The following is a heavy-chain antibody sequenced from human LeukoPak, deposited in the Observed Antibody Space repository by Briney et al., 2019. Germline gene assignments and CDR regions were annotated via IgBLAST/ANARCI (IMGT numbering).Heavy chain of an antibody. D-gene: IGHD3-10*01. CDR3: ARDAYYYGSGSYPVFDY. CDR2: IYYSGST. CDR1: GGSISSYY. Sequence: SETLSLTCTVSGGSISSYYWSWIRQPPGKGLEWIGYIYYSGSTNYNPSLKSRVTISVDTSKNQFSLKLSSVTAADTAVYYCARDAYYYGSGSYPVFDYWGQGTLVTVSS. J-gene: IGHJ4*02. V-gene: IGHV4-59*01.